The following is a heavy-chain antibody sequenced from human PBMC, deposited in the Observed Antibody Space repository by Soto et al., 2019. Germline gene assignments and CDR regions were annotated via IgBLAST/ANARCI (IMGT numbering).Heavy chain of an antibody. J-gene: IGHJ6*02. Sequence: ASVKLSCKASGGTFSSYAISWVRQAPGQGLEWMGGIIPIFGTANYAQKFQGRVTITADESTSTAYMELSSLRSEDTAVYYCGAGTTGYGMDVWGQGTTVTVSS. CDR2: IIPIFGTA. CDR3: GAGTTGYGMDV. CDR1: GGTFSSYA. D-gene: IGHD1-7*01. V-gene: IGHV1-69*13.